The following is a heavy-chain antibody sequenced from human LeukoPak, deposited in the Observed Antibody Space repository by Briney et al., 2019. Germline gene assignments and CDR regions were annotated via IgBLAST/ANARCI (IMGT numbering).Heavy chain of an antibody. V-gene: IGHV4-59*01. CDR3: ATTEMDYYDSSGYTI. CDR2: IYYGGST. D-gene: IGHD3-22*01. CDR1: GGSISSYY. Sequence: SETLSLTCTVSGGSISSYYWSWIRQPPGKGLEWIGCIYYGGSTNYNPSLKSQVTISVDTSKNQFSLKLSSVTAADTAVYYCATTEMDYYDSSGYTIWGQGTMVTVSS. J-gene: IGHJ3*02.